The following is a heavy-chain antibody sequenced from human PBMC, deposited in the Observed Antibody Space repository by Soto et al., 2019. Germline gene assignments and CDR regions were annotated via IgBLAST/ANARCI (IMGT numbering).Heavy chain of an antibody. V-gene: IGHV3-74*01. CDR1: GLTFSHYW. CDR2: INPAGTIT. Sequence: MQMVESGGGSVQPGGSLRLSCAASGLTFSHYWMHWVRQTPGKGLVWVSRINPAGTITNYADSVEGRFTISRDNADSALFLQMNSLSAEDTAIYYCTSDTFGLRDTWGHGTLVTVSS. J-gene: IGHJ5*01. D-gene: IGHD3-16*01. CDR3: TSDTFGLRDT.